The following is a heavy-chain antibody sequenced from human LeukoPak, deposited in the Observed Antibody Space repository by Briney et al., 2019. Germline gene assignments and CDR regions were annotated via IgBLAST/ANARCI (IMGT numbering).Heavy chain of an antibody. V-gene: IGHV4-39*01. Sequence: PSETLSLTCTVSGGSISSSSYYWGWIRQPPGKGLEWIGSIYYSGSTYYNPSLKSRVTISVDTSKNQFSLKLSSVTAADTAVYYCARHFGNSYCSSTSCSDYWGQGTLVTVSS. D-gene: IGHD2-2*01. J-gene: IGHJ4*02. CDR3: ARHFGNSYCSSTSCSDY. CDR1: GGSISSSSYY. CDR2: IYYSGST.